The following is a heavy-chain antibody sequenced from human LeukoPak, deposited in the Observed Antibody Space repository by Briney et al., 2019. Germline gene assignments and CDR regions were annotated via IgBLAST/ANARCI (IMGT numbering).Heavy chain of an antibody. CDR1: GFTFSSYE. Sequence: AGGSLRLSCAASGFTFSSYEMNWVRQAPGKGLEWVSSISGSSYYIYYADSVKGRFTISRDNAKNSLYLQMNSLRAEDTALYYCAKDIYGGNWPNDYWGQGTLVTVSS. D-gene: IGHD4-23*01. J-gene: IGHJ4*02. CDR3: AKDIYGGNWPNDY. CDR2: ISGSSYYI. V-gene: IGHV3-21*01.